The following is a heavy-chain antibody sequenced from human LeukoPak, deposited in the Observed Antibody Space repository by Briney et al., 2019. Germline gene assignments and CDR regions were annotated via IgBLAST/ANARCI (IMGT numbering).Heavy chain of an antibody. D-gene: IGHD5-24*01. J-gene: IGHJ3*02. CDR3: ARVEDGYNFSSEDAFDI. CDR1: GGSISTSNYY. CDR2: IFYSGST. V-gene: IGHV4-39*07. Sequence: PSETLSLTCTVSGGSISTSNYYWGWIRQPPGKGLEWIGNIFYSGSTYYSPSLRSRVTISLDTSRNQFSLKLNSVTAADTAVYYCARVEDGYNFSSEDAFDIWGQGTMVTVSS.